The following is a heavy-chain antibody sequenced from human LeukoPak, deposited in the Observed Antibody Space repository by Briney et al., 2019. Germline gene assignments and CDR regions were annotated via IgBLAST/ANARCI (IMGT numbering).Heavy chain of an antibody. CDR2: VYSSGST. CDR1: GGSVNNVF. CDR3: ARNRCNSISCPFDY. Sequence: SETLSLTCTVSGGSVNNVFWSWIRQPAGKGVEWIGRVYSSGSTNYNPSLKSRVTMSMDKSKNQFSLKLSSVTAADTAVYYCARNRCNSISCPFDYWGQGTVVTVSS. D-gene: IGHD2/OR15-2a*01. J-gene: IGHJ4*02. V-gene: IGHV4-4*07.